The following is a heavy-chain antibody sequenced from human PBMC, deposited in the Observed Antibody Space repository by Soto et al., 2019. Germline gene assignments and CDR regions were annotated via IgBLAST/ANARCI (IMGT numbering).Heavy chain of an antibody. CDR3: AREIVRRLESSGELDE. Sequence: QVQLVESGGGVVQPGTSLRLSCAASGFTFSRTAMHWVRQAPGTGLEWVAVTAYDESRKFYADSVKGRFIISRDDAENTLYLQMNSLRFGDTAVYYCAREIVRRLESSGELDEWGRGTLVTGSS. CDR1: GFTFSRTA. CDR2: TAYDESRK. V-gene: IGHV3-30-3*01. J-gene: IGHJ4*02. D-gene: IGHD3-22*01.